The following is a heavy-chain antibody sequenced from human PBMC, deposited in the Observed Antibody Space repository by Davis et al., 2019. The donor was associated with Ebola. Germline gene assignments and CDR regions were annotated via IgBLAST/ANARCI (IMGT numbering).Heavy chain of an antibody. CDR1: GFTFSYYG. J-gene: IGHJ6*04. CDR3: ARRPAGLEYGMDV. D-gene: IGHD1-1*01. CDR2: ISYDGSNK. Sequence: GESLKISCAASGFTFSYYGMHWVRQAPGKGLEWVAVISYDGSNKYFADSVKGRFTISRDNAKNSLYLQMNSLRAEDTAVYYCARRPAGLEYGMDVWGKGTTVTVSS. V-gene: IGHV3-30*03.